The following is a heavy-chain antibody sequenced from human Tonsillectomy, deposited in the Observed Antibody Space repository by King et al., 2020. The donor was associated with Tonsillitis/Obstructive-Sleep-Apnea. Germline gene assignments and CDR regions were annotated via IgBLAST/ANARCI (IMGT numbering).Heavy chain of an antibody. CDR2: INPNSGGT. J-gene: IGHJ4*02. CDR1: GYTFTGYY. V-gene: IGHV1-2*02. CDR3: ARVGGYCSSTSCPFSPFDY. D-gene: IGHD2-2*01. Sequence: QLVQSGAEVKKPGASVKVSCKASGYTFTGYYMHWVRQAPGQGLEWMGWINPNSGGTNYAQKFQGRVTMTRDTSISTAYMELSRLRSDDTAVYYCARVGGYCSSTSCPFSPFDYWGQGTLVTVSS.